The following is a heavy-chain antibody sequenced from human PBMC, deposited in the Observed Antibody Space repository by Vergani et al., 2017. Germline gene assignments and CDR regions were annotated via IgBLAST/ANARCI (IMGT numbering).Heavy chain of an antibody. CDR3: ARDGPDLCSSTSCYGFDY. V-gene: IGHV3-11*05. Sequence: QVQLVESGGGLVKPGGSLRLSCAASGFTFSDYYMSWIRQAPGKGLEWVSYISSSSSYTNYADSVKGRFTISRDNAKNSLYLQMNSLRAEDTAVYYCARDGPDLCSSTSCYGFDYWGQGTLVTVSS. J-gene: IGHJ4*02. CDR1: GFTFSDYY. CDR2: ISSSSSYT. D-gene: IGHD2-2*01.